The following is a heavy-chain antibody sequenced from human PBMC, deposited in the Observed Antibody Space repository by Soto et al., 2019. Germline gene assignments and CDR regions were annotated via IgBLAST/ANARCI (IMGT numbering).Heavy chain of an antibody. J-gene: IGHJ5*02. CDR2: IYHSGST. D-gene: IGHD1-7*01. CDR3: ARGTTDNWFDP. Sequence: SETLSLTCAVSGGSISSGGYSWSWIRQPPGKGLEWIGYIYHSGSTYYNPSLKSRVTISVDRSKNQFSLKLSSVTAADTAVYYCARGTTDNWFDPWGQGTLVTVS. V-gene: IGHV4-30-2*01. CDR1: GGSISSGGYS.